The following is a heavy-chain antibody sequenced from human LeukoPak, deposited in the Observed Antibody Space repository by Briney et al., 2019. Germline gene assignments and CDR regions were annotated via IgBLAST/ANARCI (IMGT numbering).Heavy chain of an antibody. Sequence: SETLSLTCTVSGGSISSGGYYWSWIRQPPGKGLEWIGYIYHSGSTYYNPSLKSRVTISVDRSKNQFSLKLSSVTAADTAVYYCARDRPLPAASNYFDYWGQGTLVTVSS. V-gene: IGHV4-30-2*01. CDR1: GGSISSGGYY. CDR2: IYHSGST. J-gene: IGHJ4*02. CDR3: ARDRPLPAASNYFDY. D-gene: IGHD2-2*01.